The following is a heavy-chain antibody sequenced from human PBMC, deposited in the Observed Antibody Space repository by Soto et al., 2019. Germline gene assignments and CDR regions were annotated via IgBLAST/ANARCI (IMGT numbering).Heavy chain of an antibody. CDR2: ISYDGREK. V-gene: IGHV3-30*18. J-gene: IGHJ3*02. CDR1: GFTFNLFG. Sequence: QEPLVESGGGVVQAGRSLRLSCAASGFTFNLFGMNLVRQAPGKGLEWVAVISYDGREKYYADYVKGRFSMSSDHSKNMVYLEMSSLRPEDTSVYYCAKERRYSFDAFDIWGHGTMVTVSS. CDR3: AKERRYSFDAFDI. D-gene: IGHD5-12*01.